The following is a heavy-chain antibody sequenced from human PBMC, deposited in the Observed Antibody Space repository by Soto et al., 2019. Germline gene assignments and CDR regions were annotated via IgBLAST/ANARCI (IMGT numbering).Heavy chain of an antibody. CDR1: GFTFSAFA. J-gene: IGHJ4*02. CDR3: AKRVLREPDHFDS. V-gene: IGHV3-30*18. Sequence: GGSLRLSCAVSGFTFSAFAMYWVRQAPGKGLERVALISYDGRNEDYAESVRGRFTISRDNSKNTLYLGMDRLSAEDSAVYFCAKRVLREPDHFDSWGQGNLVTVSS. CDR2: ISYDGRNE. D-gene: IGHD1-26*01.